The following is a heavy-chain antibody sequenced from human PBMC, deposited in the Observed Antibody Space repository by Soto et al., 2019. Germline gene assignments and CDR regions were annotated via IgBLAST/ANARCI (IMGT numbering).Heavy chain of an antibody. J-gene: IGHJ6*02. CDR3: ARDTSDILTGYYREHYYYGMDV. Sequence: GASVKVSCKASGGTFSSYAISWVRQAPGQGLEWMGGIIPIFGTANYAQKFQGRVTITADKSTSTAYMELSSLRSEDTAVYYCARDTSDILTGYYREHYYYGMDVWGQGTTVTVSS. D-gene: IGHD3-9*01. CDR2: IIPIFGTA. V-gene: IGHV1-69*06. CDR1: GGTFSSYA.